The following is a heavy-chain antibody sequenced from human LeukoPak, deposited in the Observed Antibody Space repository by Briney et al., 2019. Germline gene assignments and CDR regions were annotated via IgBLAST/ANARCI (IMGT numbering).Heavy chain of an antibody. CDR3: ARERDCSGSTCVAYYFDY. V-gene: IGHV3-21*01. J-gene: IGHJ4*02. D-gene: IGHD2-2*01. CDR2: ISSSSSYI. CDR1: AVTFSNYG. Sequence: GGFLRLSCAGSAVTFSNYGMDWVRQAPGKGREWVSSISSSSSYIWYADSVKGRFAISRDNAKNSLYLQMNSLRAEDTAVYYCARERDCSGSTCVAYYFDYWSQGTLVTVSS.